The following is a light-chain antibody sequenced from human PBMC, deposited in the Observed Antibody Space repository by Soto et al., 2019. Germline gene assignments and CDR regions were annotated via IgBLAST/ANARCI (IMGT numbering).Light chain of an antibody. CDR1: QAISSNC. CDR2: SAS. V-gene: IGKV3-20*01. CDR3: QQCGAPPFT. Sequence: EIVLTQSPGTLSLSPGERATLSYRASQAISSNCLVWYQVKSGRAPRVLIHSASIRATDIPDRFSGGGSGTDVSLTVSRVQREDFAVYYCQQCGAPPFTFGAGTKVD. J-gene: IGKJ3*01.